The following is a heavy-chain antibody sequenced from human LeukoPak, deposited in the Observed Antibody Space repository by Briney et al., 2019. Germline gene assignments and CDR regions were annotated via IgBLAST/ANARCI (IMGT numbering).Heavy chain of an antibody. CDR1: GGSISSYY. J-gene: IGHJ4*02. CDR2: IYYSGST. V-gene: IGHV4-59*01. D-gene: IGHD2-2*01. CDR3: ARPQTMGSSSPLGY. Sequence: SETLSLTCTVSGGSISSYYWSWIRQPPGKGLEWIGYIYYSGSTYYNPSLKSRVTTSVDTSKNQISLKLSSVTAADTAVYYCARPQTMGSSSPLGYWGQGTLVTVSS.